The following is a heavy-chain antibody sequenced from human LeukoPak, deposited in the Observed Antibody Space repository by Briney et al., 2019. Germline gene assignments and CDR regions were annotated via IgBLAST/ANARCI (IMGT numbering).Heavy chain of an antibody. J-gene: IGHJ4*02. V-gene: IGHV3-30*04. CDR2: ISYDGSNK. Sequence: PGGSLRLSCAASGFTFSSYAMHWVRQAPGKGLEWVAVISYDGSNKYYADSVKGRFTISRDNSKNTLYLQMNSLRAEDTAVYYCAKDVRTYYDFWSGYYTGFDYWGQGTLVTVSS. D-gene: IGHD3-3*01. CDR1: GFTFSSYA. CDR3: AKDVRTYYDFWSGYYTGFDY.